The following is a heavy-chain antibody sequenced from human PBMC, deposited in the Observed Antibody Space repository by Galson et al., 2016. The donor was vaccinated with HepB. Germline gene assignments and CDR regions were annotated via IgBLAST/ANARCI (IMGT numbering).Heavy chain of an antibody. D-gene: IGHD1-26*01. CDR2: LPPGGPT. V-gene: IGHV4-39*01. CDR3: ARPPLLGDKDFHH. J-gene: IGHJ4*02. CDR1: GGPITNNSY. Sequence: SETLSLTCTVSGGPITNNSYWAWIRQSPGKGLEWIGSLPPGGPTYYPPSLMRLFTTSGDPSKNQFSLNLNSVNAADTAVYYCARPPLLGDKDFHHWGQGTLVTVS.